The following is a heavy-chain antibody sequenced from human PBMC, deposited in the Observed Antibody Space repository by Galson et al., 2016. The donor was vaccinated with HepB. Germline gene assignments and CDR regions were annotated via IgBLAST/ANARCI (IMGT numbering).Heavy chain of an antibody. CDR3: AKDVQRDSSSWYGGIYGMDV. V-gene: IGHV3-43D*03. J-gene: IGHJ6*02. D-gene: IGHD6-13*01. Sequence: SLRLSCAASGFTFDDYAMHWVRQAPGKGLEWVSLISWDGGSTYYADSVMGRFTISRDNSKNSLYLQMNSLRAEDTALYYCAKDVQRDSSSWYGGIYGMDVWGQGTTVTVSS. CDR2: ISWDGGST. CDR1: GFTFDDYA.